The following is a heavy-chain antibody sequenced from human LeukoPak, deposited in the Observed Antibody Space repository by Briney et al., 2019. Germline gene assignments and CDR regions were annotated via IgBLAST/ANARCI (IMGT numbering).Heavy chain of an antibody. D-gene: IGHD5-18*01. CDR1: GYTFTSYG. CDR2: ISAYNGNT. Sequence: ASVKVSCKASGYTFTSYGISWVRQAPGQGLEWMGWISAYNGNTNYAQKLQGRVTMTTDTSTSTAYMELRSLRSDDTAVYYCASLRRGYSYGYWFDPWGQGTLVTVSS. J-gene: IGHJ5*02. V-gene: IGHV1-18*01. CDR3: ASLRRGYSYGYWFDP.